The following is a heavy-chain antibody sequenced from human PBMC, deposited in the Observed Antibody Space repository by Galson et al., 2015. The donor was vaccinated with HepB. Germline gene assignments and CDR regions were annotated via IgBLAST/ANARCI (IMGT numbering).Heavy chain of an antibody. J-gene: IGHJ4*02. CDR2: ISGSGGST. D-gene: IGHD6-19*01. CDR3: AKYRGWYRSGWYQTIGDY. V-gene: IGHV3-23*01. CDR1: GFTFSSYA. Sequence: SLRLSCAASGFTFSSYAMSWVRQAPGKGLEWVSAISGSGGSTYYADSVKGRFTISRDNSKNTLYLQMNSLRAEDTAVYYCAKYRGWYRSGWYQTIGDYWGQGTLVTAAS.